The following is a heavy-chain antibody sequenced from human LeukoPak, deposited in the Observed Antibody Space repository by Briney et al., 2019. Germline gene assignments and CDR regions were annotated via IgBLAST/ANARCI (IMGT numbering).Heavy chain of an antibody. CDR2: ISSGSNYI. CDR3: ARDSSRGYCSGGSCYLYYFDY. D-gene: IGHD2-15*01. J-gene: IGHJ4*02. Sequence: GGSLRLSCAASGFTFSSYSMNWVRQAPGKGLEWVSSISSGSNYIYYADSVKGRFTISRDNAKNSLYLQMNSLRAEDTAVYYCARDSSRGYCSGGSCYLYYFDYWGQGTLVTVSS. CDR1: GFTFSSYS. V-gene: IGHV3-21*01.